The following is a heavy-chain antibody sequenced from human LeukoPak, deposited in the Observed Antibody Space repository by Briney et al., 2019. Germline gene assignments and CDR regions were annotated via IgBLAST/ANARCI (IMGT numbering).Heavy chain of an antibody. Sequence: PGGSLRLSCAASGFTFSSYAMHWVRQAPGKGLEWVAVISYDGSNKYYADSVKGRFTISRDNSKNTLYLQMNSLRAEDTAVYYCARGKIPYWGQGTLVTVSS. V-gene: IGHV3-30-3*01. CDR1: GFTFSSYA. CDR2: ISYDGSNK. CDR3: ARGKIPY. D-gene: IGHD2-2*02. J-gene: IGHJ4*02.